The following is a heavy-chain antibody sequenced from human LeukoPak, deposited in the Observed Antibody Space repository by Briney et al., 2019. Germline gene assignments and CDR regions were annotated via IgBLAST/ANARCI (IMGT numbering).Heavy chain of an antibody. V-gene: IGHV3-33*06. J-gene: IGHJ4*02. CDR1: GFTFSSYG. Sequence: GGSLRLSCAASGFTFSSYGMHWVRQAPGKGLEWVAVIWYDGSNKYYADSVKGRFTISRDNSKNTLYLQMNSLRAEDTAVYYCAKDARRGELRRYYFDYWGQGTLVTVSS. CDR3: AKDARRGELRRYYFDY. D-gene: IGHD1-26*01. CDR2: IWYDGSNK.